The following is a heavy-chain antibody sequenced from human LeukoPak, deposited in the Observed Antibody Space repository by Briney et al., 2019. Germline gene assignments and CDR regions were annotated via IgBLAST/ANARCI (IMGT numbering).Heavy chain of an antibody. CDR1: GLTFSTYG. CDR2: ISPDGSRT. Sequence: GGSLRLSCAASGLTFSTYGMHWVRQAPGKGLEWVAVISPDGSRTDSLESVKGRFTVSRDNSNNTLYLQINSVKAEDTAVYFCAKNPISGPQKHYYYGLDVWGQGTSVTVSS. V-gene: IGHV3-30*18. D-gene: IGHD6-19*01. CDR3: AKNPISGPQKHYYYGLDV. J-gene: IGHJ6*02.